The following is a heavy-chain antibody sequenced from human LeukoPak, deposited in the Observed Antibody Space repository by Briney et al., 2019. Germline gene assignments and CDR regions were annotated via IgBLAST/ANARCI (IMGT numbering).Heavy chain of an antibody. V-gene: IGHV3-11*04. CDR3: ARPKTGNNYYYMDV. CDR2: ISSSGSTI. Sequence: GGSLRLSCAASGFTFSDYYMSWIRQAPGKGLEWVSYISSSGSTIYYADSVKGRFTISRDNAKNSLYPQMNSLRAEDTAVYYCARPKTGNNYYYMDVWGKGTTVTVSS. CDR1: GFTFSDYY. J-gene: IGHJ6*03. D-gene: IGHD1/OR15-1a*01.